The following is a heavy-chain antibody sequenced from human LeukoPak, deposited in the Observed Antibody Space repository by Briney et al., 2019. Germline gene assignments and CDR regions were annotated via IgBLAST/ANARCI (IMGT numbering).Heavy chain of an antibody. CDR1: GFTFDDYA. V-gene: IGHV3-9*01. CDR3: AKVYQQWLVDDAFDI. CDR2: ISWNSGSI. J-gene: IGHJ3*02. Sequence: QSGGSLRLSCAASGFTFDDYAMHWVRQAPGKGLEWVSGISWNSGSIGYADSVKGRFTISRDNAKNSLYLQMNSLRAEDTALYYCAKVYQQWLVDDAFDIWGQGTMVTVSS. D-gene: IGHD6-19*01.